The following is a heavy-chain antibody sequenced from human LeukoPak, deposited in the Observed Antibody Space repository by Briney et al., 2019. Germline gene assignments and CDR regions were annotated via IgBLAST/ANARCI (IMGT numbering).Heavy chain of an antibody. CDR2: ISGSGNST. CDR3: ARVKYSGSYSGPGY. J-gene: IGHJ4*02. CDR1: GFKFSKYA. Sequence: GGSLRLSCSASGFKFSKYAMIWVRQVAGKGLEWVSAISGSGNSTYYADSVKGRFIISRDNSENTLYLQMNSLRAEDTAVYYCARVKYSGSYSGPGYWGQGTLVTVSS. D-gene: IGHD1-26*01. V-gene: IGHV3-23*01.